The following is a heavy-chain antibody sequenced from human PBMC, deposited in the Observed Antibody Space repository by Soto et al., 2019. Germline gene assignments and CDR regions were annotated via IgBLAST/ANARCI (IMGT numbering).Heavy chain of an antibody. V-gene: IGHV3-30*03. J-gene: IGHJ4*02. CDR3: AGGEQGLVLDY. CDR2: ISYDGSNK. CDR1: GFTFSSYG. D-gene: IGHD6-19*01. Sequence: QVQLVESGGGVVKPGRSLRLSCAASGFTFSSYGMHWVRQAPGKGLEWVAVISYDGSNKYYADSVKGRFTISRDNSENAVYLQKNSLRAEDTAVDYGAGGEQGLVLDYWGQGILVTVSS.